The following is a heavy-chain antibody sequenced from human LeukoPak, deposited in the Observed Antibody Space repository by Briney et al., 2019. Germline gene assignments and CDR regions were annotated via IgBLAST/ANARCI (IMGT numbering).Heavy chain of an antibody. Sequence: PGGSLRLSCAASGFTFADYAMNWFRQAPGKGLEWVSAIRARAGSTYYGDSVKGRFAVSRDNSKNTLYLQMNSLRAEDTAVYYCAKGPHSFLSPVVVDFDQWGQGTLVIVSS. CDR1: GFTFADYA. CDR2: IRARAGST. J-gene: IGHJ4*02. V-gene: IGHV3-23*01. CDR3: AKGPHSFLSPVVVDFDQ. D-gene: IGHD2-15*01.